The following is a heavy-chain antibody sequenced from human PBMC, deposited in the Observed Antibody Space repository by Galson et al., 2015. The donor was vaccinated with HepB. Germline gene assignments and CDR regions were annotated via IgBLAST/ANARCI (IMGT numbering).Heavy chain of an antibody. CDR3: ASLTFSYSSFDF. V-gene: IGHV3-30-3*01. CDR2: ISSDGSNK. CDR1: GFTFSSYD. J-gene: IGHJ4*01. D-gene: IGHD6-19*01. Sequence: SLRLSCAASGFTFSSYDMNWVRQAPGKGLEWVEFISSDGSNKLYGDSVKGRFTISRDNSKNTLYLQMNSLRTEDTAVYYCASLTFSYSSFDFSGHGTLVTVSS.